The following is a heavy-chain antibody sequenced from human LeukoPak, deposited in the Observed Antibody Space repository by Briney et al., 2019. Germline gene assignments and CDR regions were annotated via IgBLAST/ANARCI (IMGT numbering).Heavy chain of an antibody. Sequence: SETLSLTCTVSGGSISSYYWSWIRQPPGKGLEWIGEINHSGSTNYNPSLKSRVTISVDTSKNQFSLKLSSVTAADTAVYYCARRPIQLWLTNDAFDIWGQGTMVTVSS. V-gene: IGHV4-34*01. J-gene: IGHJ3*02. CDR1: GGSISSYY. CDR3: ARRPIQLWLTNDAFDI. D-gene: IGHD5-18*01. CDR2: INHSGST.